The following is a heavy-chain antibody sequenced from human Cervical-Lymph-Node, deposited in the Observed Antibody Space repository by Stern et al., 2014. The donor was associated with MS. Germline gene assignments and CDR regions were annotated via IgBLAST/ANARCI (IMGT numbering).Heavy chain of an antibody. CDR1: GFTVSRDY. CDR2: RRNGGSL. V-gene: IGHV3-53*01. Sequence: VQLVESGGGVIQPGGSLRLSCTASGFTVSRDYMTWVRQAPGKGLERVSLRRNGGSLLYTDSVKGRFTISRDDSKNTVYLHMTSLRAEDTAMYYCARDTSSPERSDWWGQGTLVTVSS. D-gene: IGHD1-1*01. J-gene: IGHJ4*02. CDR3: ARDTSSPERSDW.